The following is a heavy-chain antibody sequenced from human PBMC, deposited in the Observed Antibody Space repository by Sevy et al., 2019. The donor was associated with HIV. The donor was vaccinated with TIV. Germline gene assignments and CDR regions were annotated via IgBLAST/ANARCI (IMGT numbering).Heavy chain of an antibody. J-gene: IGHJ6*03. CDR2: IIPIFGTA. D-gene: IGHD3-10*01. Sequence: ASVKVSCKASGGTFSSYAISWVRQAPGQGLEWMGRIIPIFGTANYAQKFQGRVTITADESTSTAYMELSSLRSEDTAVYYCGVEWGSGSEVKRYYMDVWGKGTTVTVSS. V-gene: IGHV1-69*15. CDR1: GGTFSSYA. CDR3: GVEWGSGSEVKRYYMDV.